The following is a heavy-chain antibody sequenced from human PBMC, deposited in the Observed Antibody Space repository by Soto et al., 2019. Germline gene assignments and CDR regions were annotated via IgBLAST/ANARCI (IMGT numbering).Heavy chain of an antibody. CDR1: GYTFTSYG. D-gene: IGHD6-13*01. V-gene: IGHV1-18*01. CDR3: ARDRGAAAVAPFDY. CDR2: ISAYNGNT. Sequence: GASVKVSCKASGYTFTSYGISWVRQAPGQGLEWMGWISAYNGNTNYAQKLQGRVTMTTDTSTSTACMELRSLRSDDTAVYYCARDRGAAAVAPFDYWGQGTLVTVSS. J-gene: IGHJ4*02.